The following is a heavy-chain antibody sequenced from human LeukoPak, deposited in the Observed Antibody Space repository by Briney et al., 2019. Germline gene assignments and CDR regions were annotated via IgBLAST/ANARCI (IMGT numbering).Heavy chain of an antibody. CDR1: GFTFDDYA. J-gene: IGHJ4*02. Sequence: GRSLRLSCAASGFTFDDYAMHWVRQAPGKGLEWVSGISWNSGGIGYADSVKGRFTISRDNAKNSLYLQMNSLRAEDTAWYYCAKVRGYSYGYVDYWGQGTLVTVSS. CDR3: AKVRGYSYGYVDY. D-gene: IGHD5-18*01. CDR2: ISWNSGGI. V-gene: IGHV3-9*01.